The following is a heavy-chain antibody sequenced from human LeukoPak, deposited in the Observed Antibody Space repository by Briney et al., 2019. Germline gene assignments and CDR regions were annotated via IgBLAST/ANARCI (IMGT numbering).Heavy chain of an antibody. V-gene: IGHV1-46*01. Sequence: ASVKVSCKASGYTFTSYYMHWVRQAPGQGLEWMGIINPSGGSTSYAQKFQGRVTMTRDMSTSTVYMALSSLRSEDTAVYYCARVRGYSYGSGAFDIWGQGTMVTVSS. CDR2: INPSGGST. J-gene: IGHJ3*02. CDR3: ARVRGYSYGSGAFDI. D-gene: IGHD5-18*01. CDR1: GYTFTSYY.